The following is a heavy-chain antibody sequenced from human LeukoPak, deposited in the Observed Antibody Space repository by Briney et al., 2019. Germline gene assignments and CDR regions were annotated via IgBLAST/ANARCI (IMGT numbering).Heavy chain of an antibody. CDR2: MKEDGTEE. J-gene: IGHJ4*02. CDR1: GFAFQYYW. Sequence: GGSLRLSCAASGFAFQYYWMAWVRQAPGKGLEWVAHMKEDGTEEYYLDSVRGRFTISKNDAKSYLFLQMNSLTAEDTALYYGVRGGWGLDFWGRGTLVTVSS. CDR3: VRGGWGLDF. D-gene: IGHD1-26*01. V-gene: IGHV3-7*04.